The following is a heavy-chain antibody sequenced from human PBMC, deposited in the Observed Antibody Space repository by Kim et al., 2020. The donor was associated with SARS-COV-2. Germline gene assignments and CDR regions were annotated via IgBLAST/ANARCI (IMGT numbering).Heavy chain of an antibody. CDR1: GYTFTSYG. J-gene: IGHJ4*02. CDR2: ISAYNGNT. D-gene: IGHD3-22*01. Sequence: ASVKVSCKASGYTFTSYGISWVRQAPGQGLEWMGWISAYNGNTNYAQKLQGRVTMTTDTSTGTAYMELRSLRSDDTAVYYCASSGYYDSSGYEYYFDYWGQGTLVTVSS. CDR3: ASSGYYDSSGYEYYFDY. V-gene: IGHV1-18*01.